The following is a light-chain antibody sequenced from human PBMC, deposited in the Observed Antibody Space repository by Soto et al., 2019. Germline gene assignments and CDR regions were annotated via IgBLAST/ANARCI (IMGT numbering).Light chain of an antibody. V-gene: IGKV3-15*01. CDR2: GAS. CDR1: QRVSTN. J-gene: IGKJ2*01. CDR3: QQYSDTPPTYT. Sequence: EIVMTQSPATLSVSPGERATLSCRASQRVSTNLAWYQQKPGQAPRLLIYGASPRTTGIPGRFSGSGAETEFNLTISYLQSEDFAVYSFQQYSDTPPTYTLGQGTKLEIK.